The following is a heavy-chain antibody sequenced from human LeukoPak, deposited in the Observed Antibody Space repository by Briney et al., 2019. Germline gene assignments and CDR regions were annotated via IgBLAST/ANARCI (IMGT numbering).Heavy chain of an antibody. J-gene: IGHJ3*02. CDR3: AREGYYDSSGYLYDAFDI. CDR1: GFTFSSYA. Sequence: GGSLRLSCAASGFTFSSYAMHWVRQAPGKGLEWVAVISYDGSNKYYADSVKGRFTISRDNSKNTLYLRMNSLRAEDTAVYYCAREGYYDSSGYLYDAFDIWGQGTMVTVSS. V-gene: IGHV3-30-3*01. D-gene: IGHD3-22*01. CDR2: ISYDGSNK.